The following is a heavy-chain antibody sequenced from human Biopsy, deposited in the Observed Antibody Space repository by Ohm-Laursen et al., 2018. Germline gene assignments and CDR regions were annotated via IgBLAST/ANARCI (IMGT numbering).Heavy chain of an antibody. J-gene: IGHJ4*02. CDR1: GYIFTSFG. CDR2: VSTYNGNT. Sequence: GASVKASCKGSGYIFTSFGASWVRQAPGHGLEWMGWVSTYNGNTEYEQKFQGRVTMTTDTSANTAYMELRSLRSDDTAVYFCARVREGGLLDYGGQGILVTVSS. V-gene: IGHV1-18*01. CDR3: ARVREGGLLDY. D-gene: IGHD3-16*01.